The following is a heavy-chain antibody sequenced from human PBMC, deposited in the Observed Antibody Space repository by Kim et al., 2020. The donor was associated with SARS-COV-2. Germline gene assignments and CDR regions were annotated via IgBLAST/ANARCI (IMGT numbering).Heavy chain of an antibody. CDR3: RIVGTTYLDFGY. D-gene: IGHD5-12*01. J-gene: IGHJ4*02. Sequence: CYKPSLKSRVPISVDTSRNQFSLKLSSVTAADTAVYYCRIVGTTYLDFGYWGQGTLVTVSS. V-gene: IGHV4-39*01.